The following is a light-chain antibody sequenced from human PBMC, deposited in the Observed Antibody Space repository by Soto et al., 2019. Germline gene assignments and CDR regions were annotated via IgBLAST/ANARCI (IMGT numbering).Light chain of an antibody. V-gene: IGKV3-11*01. CDR1: QSVSSY. CDR3: QKPRTSARI. CDR2: DAS. Sequence: IWWTQSPRTLAVSAGGVATLCCRASQSVSSYLAWYQQKPGQAPRLLIYDASNRATGIPARFSGSGSGTHSTLTISRLEPADFSVPYYQKPRTSARIFAQGTRREIK. J-gene: IGKJ5*01.